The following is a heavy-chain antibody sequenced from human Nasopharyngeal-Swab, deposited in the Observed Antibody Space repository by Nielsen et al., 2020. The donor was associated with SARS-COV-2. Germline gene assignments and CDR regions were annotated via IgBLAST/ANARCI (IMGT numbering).Heavy chain of an antibody. J-gene: IGHJ6*02. V-gene: IGHV3-74*01. CDR2: INADGSDK. Sequence: GESLKISCAASGFTFSVYWIHWVRQAPGKGLVYVAGINADGSDKRYADSVKGRFTISRDNAKSTAFLEMNSLSADETAVYYCARDHLMTVTIPYYYYGMDVWGQGTTVTVSS. CDR3: ARDHLMTVTIPYYYYGMDV. CDR1: GFTFSVYW. D-gene: IGHD4-11*01.